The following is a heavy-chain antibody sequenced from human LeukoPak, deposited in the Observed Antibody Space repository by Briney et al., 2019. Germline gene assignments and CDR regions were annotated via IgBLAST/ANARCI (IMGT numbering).Heavy chain of an antibody. CDR3: AKRGVVIRVILVGFHKEAYYFDS. CDR1: GLTLSNYG. CDR2: ISDSGGST. Sequence: HPGGSLRLSCAVSGLTLSNYGMSWVRQAPGRGLEWVAGISDSGGSTNYADSVKGRFTISRDNPKNTLYLQMNSLRAEDTAVYFCAKRGVVIRVILVGFHKEAYYFDSWGQGALVTVSS. V-gene: IGHV3-23*01. D-gene: IGHD3-22*01. J-gene: IGHJ4*02.